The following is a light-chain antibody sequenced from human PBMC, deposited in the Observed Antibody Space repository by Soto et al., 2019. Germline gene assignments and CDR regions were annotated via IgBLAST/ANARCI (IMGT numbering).Light chain of an antibody. V-gene: IGLV2-8*01. CDR1: SSDIGGYNY. CDR3: NSYAGSNNWV. CDR2: EVS. J-gene: IGLJ3*02. Sequence: QSVLTQPPSASGSPGQSVTISCTGTSSDIGGYNYVSWYQQHPGKAPKLMISEVSKRPSGVPDRFSGSKSGNTASLTVSGLQAEDEADYYCNSYAGSNNWVFGGGTKLTVL.